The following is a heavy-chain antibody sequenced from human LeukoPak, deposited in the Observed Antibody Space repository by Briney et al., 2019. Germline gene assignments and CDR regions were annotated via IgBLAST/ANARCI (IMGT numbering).Heavy chain of an antibody. J-gene: IGHJ6*02. Sequence: SVKVSCKASGGTFSSYAISWVRQAPGQGLEWMGRIIPILGIANYAQKFQGRVTITADKSTSTAYMELSSLRSEDTAVYYCARGQPAAWMAYYYCYYGMDVWGQGATVTVSS. D-gene: IGHD2-2*01. CDR1: GGTFSSYA. CDR3: ARGQPAAWMAYYYCYYGMDV. V-gene: IGHV1-69*04. CDR2: IIPILGIA.